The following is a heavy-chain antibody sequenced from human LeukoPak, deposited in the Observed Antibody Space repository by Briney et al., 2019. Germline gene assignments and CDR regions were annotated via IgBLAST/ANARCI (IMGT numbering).Heavy chain of an antibody. CDR3: ARTNSSGYFDY. CDR2: INHSGST. CDR1: GGSFSGYY. J-gene: IGHJ4*02. V-gene: IGHV4-34*01. Sequence: SETLSLTCAVYGGSFSGYYWSWIRQPPGKGLEWIGEINHSGSTNYNPSLKSRVTISVDTSKNQFSLKLSSVTAADTAVYYCARTNSSGYFDYWGQGTLVTVSP. D-gene: IGHD3-22*01.